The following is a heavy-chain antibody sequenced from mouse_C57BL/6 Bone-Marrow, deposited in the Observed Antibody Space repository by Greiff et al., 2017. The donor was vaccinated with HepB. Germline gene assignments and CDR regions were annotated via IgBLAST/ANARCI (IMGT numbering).Heavy chain of an antibody. CDR3: ARARLFAYYCAMDY. CDR1: GYTFTSYW. Sequence: QVQLQQPGAELVRPGSSVKLSCKASGYTFTSYWMHWVKQRPIQGLEWIGNIDPSDSETTYNQKFKDKATLTVDKSSSTAYMQLSSLTSEDSAVYYGARARLFAYYCAMDYWGQGTAVTVSS. D-gene: IGHD1-1*02. V-gene: IGHV1-52*01. CDR2: IDPSDSET. J-gene: IGHJ4*01.